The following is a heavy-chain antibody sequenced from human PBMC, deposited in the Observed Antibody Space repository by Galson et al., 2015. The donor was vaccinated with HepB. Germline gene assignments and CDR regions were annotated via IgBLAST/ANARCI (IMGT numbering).Heavy chain of an antibody. J-gene: IGHJ5*02. D-gene: IGHD3-10*01. Sequence: VSCKASGYTFTSYAMHWVRQAPGQRLEWMGWINAGNGNTKYSQKFQGRVTITRDTSASTAYMELSSLRSEDTAVYYCAREAGYITMVRGVILGVLDRGRGWFDPWGQGTLVTVSS. CDR3: AREAGYITMVRGVILGVLDRGRGWFDP. V-gene: IGHV1-3*01. CDR1: GYTFTSYA. CDR2: INAGNGNT.